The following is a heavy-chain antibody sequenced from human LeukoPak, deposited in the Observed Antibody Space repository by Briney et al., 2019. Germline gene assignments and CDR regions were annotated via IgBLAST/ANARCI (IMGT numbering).Heavy chain of an antibody. CDR1: GGSINSYY. V-gene: IGHV4-59*01. D-gene: IGHD3-16*01. Sequence: SSETLPLTCTVSGGSINSYYWTWIRQPPGKGLDWIGYIYYSGTTNYNPSLNSRVTISVDTSKNQFSLKLSSVTAADTAVYCCARFGSLREPIHDYWGQGTLVTVSS. J-gene: IGHJ4*02. CDR2: IYYSGTT. CDR3: ARFGSLREPIHDY.